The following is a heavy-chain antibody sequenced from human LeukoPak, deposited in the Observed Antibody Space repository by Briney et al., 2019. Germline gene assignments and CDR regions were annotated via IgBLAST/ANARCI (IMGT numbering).Heavy chain of an antibody. V-gene: IGHV4-59*08. J-gene: IGHJ4*02. Sequence: SETLSLTCTVSGGSISSYYWGWIRQPPGKGLEWIGYIYYSGSTNYNPSLKSRVTISVDTSKNQSSLMPTSVTAADTAVYYCARGMGSPDYWGQGTLVTVSS. CDR3: ARGMGSPDY. CDR2: IYYSGST. CDR1: GGSISSYY. D-gene: IGHD1-26*01.